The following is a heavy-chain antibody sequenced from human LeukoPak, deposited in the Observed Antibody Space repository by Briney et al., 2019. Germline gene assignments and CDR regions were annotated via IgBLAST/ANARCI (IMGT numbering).Heavy chain of an antibody. CDR3: ARVRKFGHAFDI. CDR2: INTDSRTI. CDR1: GFSFSDYS. Sequence: GGSLRLSCAASGFSFSDYSMNWVRQAPGKGLEWVSYINTDSRTIKYADSVKGRFTISRDNAKNSLYLQMNSLRAEDTAVYYCARVRKFGHAFDIWGQGTMVTVSS. V-gene: IGHV3-48*04. D-gene: IGHD3-10*01. J-gene: IGHJ3*02.